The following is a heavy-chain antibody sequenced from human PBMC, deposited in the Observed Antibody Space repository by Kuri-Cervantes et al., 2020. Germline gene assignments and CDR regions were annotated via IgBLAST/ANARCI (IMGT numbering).Heavy chain of an antibody. Sequence: KVSCKGSGYAFSTKWIGWVRQLPGKGLEWMGIIYPGDSDTRYSPSFQGQVTISVDKSITTAYLQWSSLKASDTAMYYCARGGYHYDSNNHLDPFDIWGQGTMVTVSS. CDR2: IYPGDSDT. J-gene: IGHJ3*02. V-gene: IGHV5-51*01. CDR3: ARGGYHYDSNNHLDPFDI. D-gene: IGHD3-22*01. CDR1: GYAFSTKW.